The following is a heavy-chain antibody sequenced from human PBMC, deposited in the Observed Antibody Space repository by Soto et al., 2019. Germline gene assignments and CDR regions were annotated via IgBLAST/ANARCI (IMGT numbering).Heavy chain of an antibody. D-gene: IGHD4-17*01. Sequence: GGSLRLSCETSGFTFSSFGMHWVRQAPGKGLEWVAVIWYDGNKQQYADSVKGRFTISRDNSKNTLYLQMNSLRVEDTALYYCAREPVGDYYLGRSYDNYGMDVCSQGTTDIGSS. CDR3: AREPVGDYYLGRSYDNYGMDV. J-gene: IGHJ6*02. CDR1: GFTFSSFG. V-gene: IGHV3-33*01. CDR2: IWYDGNKQ.